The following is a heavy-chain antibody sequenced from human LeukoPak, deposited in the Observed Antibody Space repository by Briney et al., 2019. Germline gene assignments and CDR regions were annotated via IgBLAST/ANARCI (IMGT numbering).Heavy chain of an antibody. D-gene: IGHD2-15*01. Sequence: ASVKVSCKTSGYTFINNDINWVRQDPGQGLEWMAWIDPKNGNRGYAQNFQGRVTMTTDISINTAYLELSSLRSEDTAVYYCARSHTQKEFCGGGRCYPTVWWFDPWGQGTLVTVSS. CDR1: GYTFINND. CDR3: ARSHTQKEFCGGGRCYPTVWWFDP. V-gene: IGHV1-8*01. CDR2: IDPKNGNR. J-gene: IGHJ5*02.